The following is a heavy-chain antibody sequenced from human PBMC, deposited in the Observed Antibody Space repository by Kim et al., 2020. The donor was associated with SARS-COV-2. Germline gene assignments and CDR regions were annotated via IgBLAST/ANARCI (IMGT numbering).Heavy chain of an antibody. D-gene: IGHD3-10*01. Sequence: SETLSLTCAVSGGSISSNNWWSWVRQPPGKGLEWIGEIYQSGSTAYSPSLKSRVTISMDKSRNQFSLNLKSVTAADTAVYYCTRREFRDHSGGMDVWGQGTTVTVSS. J-gene: IGHJ6*02. CDR3: TRREFRDHSGGMDV. CDR1: GGSISSNNW. CDR2: IYQSGST. V-gene: IGHV4-4*02.